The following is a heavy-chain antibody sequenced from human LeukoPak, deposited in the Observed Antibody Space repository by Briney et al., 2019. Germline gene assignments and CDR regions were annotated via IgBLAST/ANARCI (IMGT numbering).Heavy chain of an antibody. CDR3: ARDVRYCSSTSCYSLFNY. D-gene: IGHD2-2*01. CDR2: IYHSGST. Sequence: MASETLSLTCAVSGGSISSSNWWSWVRRPPGKGLEWIGEIYHSGSTNYNPSLKSRVTISVDKSKNQFSLKLSSVTAADTAVYYCARDVRYCSSTSCYSLFNYWGQGTLVTASS. CDR1: GGSISSSNW. V-gene: IGHV4-4*02. J-gene: IGHJ4*02.